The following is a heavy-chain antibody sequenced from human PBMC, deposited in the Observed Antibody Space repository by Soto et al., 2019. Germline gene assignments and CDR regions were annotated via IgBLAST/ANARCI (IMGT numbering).Heavy chain of an antibody. V-gene: IGHV3-13*01. Sequence: GGSLRLSCAASGFTFSSYDMHWVRQATGKGLEWVSAIGTAGDTYYPGSVKGRFTISRENAKNSLYLQMNSLRAGDMAVYYCARATGTDAFDIWGQGTMVTVSS. CDR2: IGTAGDT. CDR1: GFTFSSYD. D-gene: IGHD1-1*01. CDR3: ARATGTDAFDI. J-gene: IGHJ3*02.